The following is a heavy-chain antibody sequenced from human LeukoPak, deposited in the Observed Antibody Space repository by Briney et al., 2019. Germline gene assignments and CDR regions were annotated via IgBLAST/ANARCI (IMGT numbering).Heavy chain of an antibody. CDR2: IGSDDTP. Sequence: SGESLRLSCVASGFTLSNSAISWVRQAPGKGLKWVSAIGSDDTPYYADSVKGRFTISRDNSQNTAYLQMNSLRAEDTAVYYCAKESLRSPNSFDYWGLGTLVTVSS. V-gene: IGHV3-23*01. CDR1: GFTLSNSA. J-gene: IGHJ4*02. CDR3: AKESLRSPNSFDY. D-gene: IGHD2-21*02.